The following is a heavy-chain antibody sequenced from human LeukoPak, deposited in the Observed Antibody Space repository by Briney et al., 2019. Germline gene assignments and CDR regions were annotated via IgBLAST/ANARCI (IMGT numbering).Heavy chain of an antibody. Sequence: ASVKVSCKASGHTFTSYDINWVRQAPGQGLEWMGWISAYNGNTNYAQKLQGRVTMTTDTSTSTAYMELRSLRSDDTAVYYCARSCLWFGEFAVGYFDYWGQGTLVTVSS. CDR1: GHTFTSYD. CDR3: ARSCLWFGEFAVGYFDY. J-gene: IGHJ4*02. CDR2: ISAYNGNT. D-gene: IGHD3-10*01. V-gene: IGHV1-18*01.